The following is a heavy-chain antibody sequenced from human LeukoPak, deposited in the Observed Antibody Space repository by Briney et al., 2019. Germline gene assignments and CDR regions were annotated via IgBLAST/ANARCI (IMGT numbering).Heavy chain of an antibody. CDR3: ARRPITYYYGSGSYYRSQYFDY. CDR1: VGSITPYY. J-gene: IGHJ4*02. CDR2: ISYSRST. V-gene: IGHV4-59*12. D-gene: IGHD3-10*01. Sequence: SETLSLTCTVSVGSITPYYWSCIPHPPGKGLEWIAYISYSRSTNYNPSLKSRVTIAVDTSKNQFSLKLSSVTAADTAVYYCARRPITYYYGSGSYYRSQYFDYWGQGTLV.